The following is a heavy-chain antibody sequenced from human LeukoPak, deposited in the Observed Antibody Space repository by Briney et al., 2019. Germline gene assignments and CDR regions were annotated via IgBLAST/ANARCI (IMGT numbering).Heavy chain of an antibody. CDR3: ARQAYSYYYMEV. Sequence: GGSLRLSCSASGFTFSSYSMNWVRQAPGKGVEWVSSISSSSSHIYDADSVKGRFTISRDNAKKSLYLQMNSLRAEDTAVYYCARQAYSYYYMEVGGKGPRVTISS. CDR2: ISSSSSHI. J-gene: IGHJ6*03. V-gene: IGHV3-21*03. CDR1: GFTFSSYS.